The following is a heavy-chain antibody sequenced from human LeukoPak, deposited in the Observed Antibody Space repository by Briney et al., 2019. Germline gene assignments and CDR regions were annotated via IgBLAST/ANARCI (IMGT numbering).Heavy chain of an antibody. J-gene: IGHJ3*02. CDR2: ISSTGSTI. D-gene: IGHD3-9*01. CDR1: GFTFSDYY. V-gene: IGHV3-11*01. CDR3: AGRHFDWLSGFDI. Sequence: GGFLRLSCVASGFTFSDYYMSWIRQAPGKGLEWISYISSTGSTIYYADSVRGRFTISRDNAKNSLYLQMNSLRAEDTAVYFCAGRHFDWLSGFDIWGQGTMVTVSS.